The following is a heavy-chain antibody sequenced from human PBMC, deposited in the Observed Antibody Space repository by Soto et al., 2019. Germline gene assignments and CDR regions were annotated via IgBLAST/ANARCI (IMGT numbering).Heavy chain of an antibody. D-gene: IGHD3-10*01. V-gene: IGHV3-74*01. CDR1: GFTFSSYW. CDR2: INSDGSST. Sequence: GGSLRLSCAAAGFTFSSYWVHWFRQAPGKGLVWVSLINSDGSSTSYADSVKGRFTISRDNAKNTLYLQMNSLRADDTAVYYCASDPLWFGELFYYYYYGMDVWGQGTTVTVSS. J-gene: IGHJ6*02. CDR3: ASDPLWFGELFYYYYYGMDV.